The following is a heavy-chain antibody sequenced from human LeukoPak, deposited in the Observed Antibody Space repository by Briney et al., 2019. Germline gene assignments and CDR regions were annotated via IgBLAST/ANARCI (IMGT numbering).Heavy chain of an antibody. J-gene: IGHJ4*02. V-gene: IGHV3-23*01. CDR3: AKDQDYDLWSGYLIDY. CDR2: ISDSGGIT. Sequence: PGGSLRLSCAASGFTFSSYAMNWVRQAPGKGLEWVSGISDSGGITYYADSVKGRFTTSRDNSKNTMYLQMNSLRVEDTAVYYCAKDQDYDLWSGYLIDYWGQGTLVTVSS. D-gene: IGHD3-3*01. CDR1: GFTFSSYA.